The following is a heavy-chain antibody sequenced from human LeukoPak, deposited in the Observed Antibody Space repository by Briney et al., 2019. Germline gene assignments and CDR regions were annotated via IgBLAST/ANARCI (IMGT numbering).Heavy chain of an antibody. D-gene: IGHD1-14*01. CDR2: ISYDGNNK. CDR1: GFTFSSYT. CDR3: ASTGSLTMNWFDP. J-gene: IGHJ5*02. Sequence: GRSLRLSCAASGFTFSSYTMHWVRQAPGKGLEWVTVISYDGNNKYYADSVKGRFTISRDNSKNTLYLQMNSLRPEDTAVYYCASTGSLTMNWFDPWGQGTLVTVSS. V-gene: IGHV3-30*04.